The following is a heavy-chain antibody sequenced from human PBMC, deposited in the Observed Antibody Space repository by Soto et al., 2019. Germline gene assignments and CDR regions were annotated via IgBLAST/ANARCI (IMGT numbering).Heavy chain of an antibody. V-gene: IGHV1-18*01. D-gene: IGHD6-19*01. J-gene: IGHJ4*02. Sequence: QVQLVQSGAEVKKPGASVKVSCKASGYTFTSYGISWVRQAPGQGLEWMGWISAYNGNTNYAQKLHGRVTMTTDPSTSTAYMELRSLRSDDTAVYYCATLPYSSGWSPLDYWGQGTLVTVSS. CDR3: ATLPYSSGWSPLDY. CDR2: ISAYNGNT. CDR1: GYTFTSYG.